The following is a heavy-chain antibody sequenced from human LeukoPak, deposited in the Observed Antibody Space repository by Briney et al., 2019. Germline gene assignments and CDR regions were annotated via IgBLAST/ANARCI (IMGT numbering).Heavy chain of an antibody. D-gene: IGHD1-26*01. CDR2: IYSGGST. CDR1: GLTVSSNY. Sequence: PGGSLRLSCAASGLTVSSNYMSWVRQAPGKGLEWVSVIYSGGSTYYADSVKGRFTISRDNSKNTLYLQMNSLRAEDTAVYYCARDLIVGATHYYYYGMDVWGQGTTVTVSS. CDR3: ARDLIVGATHYYYYGMDV. V-gene: IGHV3-66*02. J-gene: IGHJ6*02.